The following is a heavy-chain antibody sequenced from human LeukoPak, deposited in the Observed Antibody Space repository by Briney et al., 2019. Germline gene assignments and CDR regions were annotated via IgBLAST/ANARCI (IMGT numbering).Heavy chain of an antibody. CDR3: ARSESGNKIPYYYYGMDV. J-gene: IGHJ6*02. V-gene: IGHV3-53*01. CDR2: IYSGGST. CDR1: GFTVSSDY. D-gene: IGHD5-12*01. Sequence: GGSLRLSCAASGFTVSSDYMSWVRQAPGKGLEWVSAIYSGGSTYYADSVKGRFTISRDNSKNTLYLQMNSLRAEDTAVYYCARSESGNKIPYYYYGMDVWGQGTTVTVSS.